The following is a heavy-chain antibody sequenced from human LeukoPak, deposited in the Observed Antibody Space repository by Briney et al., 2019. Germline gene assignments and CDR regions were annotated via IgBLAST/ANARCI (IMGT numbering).Heavy chain of an antibody. CDR1: GGSFSGYY. Sequence: SETLSLTCAVYGGSFSGYYWSWIRQPPGKGLEWIGEINHSGRTSYNPSLKSRVTISVDTSKNQFSLKLSSVTAADTAVYYCARDRNYYMDVWGKGTTVTVSS. CDR2: INHSGRT. D-gene: IGHD1-14*01. J-gene: IGHJ6*03. V-gene: IGHV4-34*01. CDR3: ARDRNYYMDV.